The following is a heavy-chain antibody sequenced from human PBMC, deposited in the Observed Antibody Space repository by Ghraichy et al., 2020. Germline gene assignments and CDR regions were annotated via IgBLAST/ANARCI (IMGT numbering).Heavy chain of an antibody. CDR1: GFTFSSYA. CDR2: ISGSGGST. J-gene: IGHJ6*02. CDR3: ARVPAAMPALMDV. D-gene: IGHD2-2*01. Sequence: WGSLRLSCAASGFTFSSYAMSWVRQAPGKGLEWVSAISGSGGSTYYADSVKGRFTISRDNSKNTLYLQMNSLRAEDTAAYYCARVPAAMPALMDVWGQGTTVTVSS. V-gene: IGHV3-23*01.